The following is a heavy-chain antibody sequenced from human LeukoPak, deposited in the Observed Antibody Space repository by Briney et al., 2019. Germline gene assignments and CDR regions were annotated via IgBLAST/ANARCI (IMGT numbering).Heavy chain of an antibody. D-gene: IGHD3-3*01. CDR1: GFTLSSYD. CDR2: ISYDGSNK. Sequence: GGSLRLSCAASGFTLSSYDMHWVRQAPGKGLEWVAVISYDGSNKYYADSVKGRFTISRDNAKNTLHLQMNSLRAEDTAVYYCASDFWSGYYTPMGVNYWGQGTLVTVSS. CDR3: ASDFWSGYYTPMGVNY. V-gene: IGHV3-30*03. J-gene: IGHJ4*02.